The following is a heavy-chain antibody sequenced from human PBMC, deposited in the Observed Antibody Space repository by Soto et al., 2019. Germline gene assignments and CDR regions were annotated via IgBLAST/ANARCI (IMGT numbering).Heavy chain of an antibody. CDR1: GGSISSYY. CDR3: ARDRTLYGDYGEHDYMDV. CDR2: IYYSGSN. D-gene: IGHD4-17*01. Sequence: SETLSLTCTVSGGSISSYYWSWIRQPPGKGLEWIGYIYYSGSNNYNPSLKSRVTISVDTSKNQFSLKLSSVTAADTAVYYCARDRTLYGDYGEHDYMDVWGKGTTVTVSS. J-gene: IGHJ6*03. V-gene: IGHV4-59*01.